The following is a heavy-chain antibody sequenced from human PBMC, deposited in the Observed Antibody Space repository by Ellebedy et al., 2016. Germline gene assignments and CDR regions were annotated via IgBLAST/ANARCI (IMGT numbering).Heavy chain of an antibody. CDR1: GFTFSSYA. J-gene: IGHJ3*02. Sequence: GESLKISXAASGFTFSSYAMHWVRQAPGKGLEWVAVISYDGSNKYYADSVKGRFTISRDNSKNTLYLQMNSLRAEDTAVYYCASGSLVTAFDIWGQGTMVTVSS. D-gene: IGHD4-23*01. CDR3: ASGSLVTAFDI. V-gene: IGHV3-30-3*01. CDR2: ISYDGSNK.